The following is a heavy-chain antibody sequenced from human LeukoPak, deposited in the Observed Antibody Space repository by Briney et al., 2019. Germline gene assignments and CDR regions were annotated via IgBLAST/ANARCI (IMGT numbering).Heavy chain of an antibody. CDR3: ARKDGDY. J-gene: IGHJ4*02. V-gene: IGHV4-4*07. Sequence: SETLSLTWTVSGPSLSLFHWTWFRQPAGKRREWIGLIYTNGATTFHPSLKIRVAMSVYLATNQLFLKLASVTAAYTAMYYCARKDGDYWGQGTLVTVSS. CDR1: GPSLSLFH. CDR2: IYTNGAT.